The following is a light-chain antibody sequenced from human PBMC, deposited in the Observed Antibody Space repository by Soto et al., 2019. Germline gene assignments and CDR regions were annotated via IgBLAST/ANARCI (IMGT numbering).Light chain of an antibody. CDR3: SSYTNSSPVV. CDR1: SSDVGGYNY. J-gene: IGLJ2*01. V-gene: IGLV2-14*01. CDR2: EVS. Sequence: QSALTQPASVSGSPGQSITISCTGTSSDVGGYNYVSWYQQHPGKAPKLMIYEVSNRPSGVSNRFSGSKSGNTASLTISGLQAEDEADYYCSSYTNSSPVVFGGRTKLTVL.